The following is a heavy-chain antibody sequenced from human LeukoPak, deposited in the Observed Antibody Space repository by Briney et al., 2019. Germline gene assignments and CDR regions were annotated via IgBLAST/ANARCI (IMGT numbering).Heavy chain of an antibody. CDR1: GYTFTGYY. J-gene: IGHJ4*02. CDR3: ARGWDIAAASSVLVDY. CDR2: ININSGGT. Sequence: GASVTVSCKASGYTFTGYYMHWVRQPPGPGLEWMGWININSGGTNYSQKFQGRVTMTRDTSISTAYMELSRLRSDDTAVYYCARGWDIAAASSVLVDYWGQGSLVTVSS. V-gene: IGHV1-2*02. D-gene: IGHD6-13*01.